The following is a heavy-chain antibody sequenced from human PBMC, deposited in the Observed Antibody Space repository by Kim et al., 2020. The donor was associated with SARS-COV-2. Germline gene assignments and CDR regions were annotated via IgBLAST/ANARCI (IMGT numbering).Heavy chain of an antibody. V-gene: IGHV1-18*01. D-gene: IGHD5-12*01. Sequence: ASVKVSCKASGYTFTSYGISWVRQAPGQGLEWMGWINAYNGNTNYAQKLQGRVTMTTDTSTSTAYMELRSLRSDDTAVYYCARVGEDFPIVATISYWVQGTLVTVSS. CDR3: ARVGEDFPIVATISY. J-gene: IGHJ4*02. CDR1: GYTFTSYG. CDR2: INAYNGNT.